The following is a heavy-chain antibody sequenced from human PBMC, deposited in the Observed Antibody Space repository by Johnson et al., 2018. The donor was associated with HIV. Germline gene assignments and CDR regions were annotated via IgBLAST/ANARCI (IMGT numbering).Heavy chain of an antibody. J-gene: IGHJ3*02. Sequence: QVQLVESGGGVVQPGRSLRLSCAASGFTFSSYGMHWVRQAPGKGLEWVAVISYDGSNKYYADSVKGRFTISRDNSNNTLYLQMNSLRAEDTAVYYCAKDKSNAFDIWGQGTMVTVSS. CDR3: AKDKSNAFDI. CDR2: ISYDGSNK. V-gene: IGHV3-30*18. CDR1: GFTFSSYG.